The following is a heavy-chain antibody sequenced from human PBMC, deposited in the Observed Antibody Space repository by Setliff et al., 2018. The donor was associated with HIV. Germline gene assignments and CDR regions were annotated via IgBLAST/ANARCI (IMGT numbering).Heavy chain of an antibody. J-gene: IGHJ6*03. CDR1: GGSISSYY. CDR3: AREVRVVLPAAASGNYYYYYMDV. Sequence: KPSETLSLTCTVSGGSISSYYGSWIRQSAGKGLEWIGRIYSSGSTNYNPSLKSRVTMSVDTSKNQFSLRLSSVTSVDTAVYYCAREVRVVLPAAASGNYYYYYMDVWGKGTTVTVSS. D-gene: IGHD2-2*01. CDR2: IYSSGST. V-gene: IGHV4-4*07.